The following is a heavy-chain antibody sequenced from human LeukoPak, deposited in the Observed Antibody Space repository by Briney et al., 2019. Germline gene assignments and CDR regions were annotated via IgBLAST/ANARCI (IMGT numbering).Heavy chain of an antibody. CDR1: GFTFSSYG. V-gene: IGHV3-7*01. J-gene: IGHJ3*02. D-gene: IGHD1-26*01. Sequence: GGSLRLSCAASGFTFSSYGMHWVRQAPGKGLEWVANIKQDGSEKYYVDSVKGRFTISRDNAKNSLYLQMNSLRAEDTAVYYCARGWEDAFDIWGQGTMVTVSS. CDR3: ARGWEDAFDI. CDR2: IKQDGSEK.